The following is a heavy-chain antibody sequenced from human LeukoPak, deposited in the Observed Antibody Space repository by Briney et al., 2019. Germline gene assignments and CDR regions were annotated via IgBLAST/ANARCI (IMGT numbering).Heavy chain of an antibody. V-gene: IGHV3-23*01. D-gene: IGHD3-22*01. CDR1: GFTFSSYA. J-gene: IGHJ4*02. CDR3: AKEYYYDSSGYGDY. CDR2: ISGSGGST. Sequence: GGSLRLSCAASGFTFSSYAMSCVRRAPGKGLEWVSAISGSGGSTYYADSVKGRFTISRDNSKNTLYLQMNSLRAEDTAVYYCAKEYYYDSSGYGDYWGQGTLVTVSS.